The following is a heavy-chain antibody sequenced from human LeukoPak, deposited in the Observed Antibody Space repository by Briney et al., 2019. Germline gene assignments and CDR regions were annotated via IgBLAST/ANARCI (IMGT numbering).Heavy chain of an antibody. CDR2: FYSGGSA. J-gene: IGHJ4*02. V-gene: IGHV4-4*07. CDR3: ANSKYRTFDY. D-gene: IGHD6-6*01. CDR1: GGSISSYY. Sequence: SETLSLTCTVSGGSISSYYWSWIRQPAGKGLEWIGRFYSGGSADYNPSLKSRVTMSVDTSKNQFSLKLSSVTAADTAVYYCANSKYRTFDYWGQGTLVTVSS.